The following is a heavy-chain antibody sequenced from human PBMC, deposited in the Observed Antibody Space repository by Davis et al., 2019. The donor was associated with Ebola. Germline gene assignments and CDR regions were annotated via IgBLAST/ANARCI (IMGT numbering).Heavy chain of an antibody. J-gene: IGHJ4*02. D-gene: IGHD5-12*01. CDR3: ARGDGYSGPDDY. CDR1: GGSISRYY. V-gene: IGHV4-59*01. CDR2: IYYSGST. Sequence: MPSETLSLTCTVSGGSISRYYWSWIRQPPGKGMEWIGYIYYSGSTNYNPSLKSRVTISVDTSKNQFSLKLSSVTAADTAVYYCARGDGYSGPDDYWGQGTLVTVSS.